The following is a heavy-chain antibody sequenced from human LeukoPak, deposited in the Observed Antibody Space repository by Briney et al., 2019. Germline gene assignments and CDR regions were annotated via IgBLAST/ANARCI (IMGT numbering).Heavy chain of an antibody. Sequence: SETLSLTCTVSGGSMSYYYWGWIRKPPGKGLEWIGYIHDSGSTFYNPPLKSRLTMSLDTSKKKFSLSLRSVTAADTAVYYCARGAGDLIGDYFDYWGQGTLVTVSS. CDR1: GGSMSYYY. CDR2: IHDSGST. J-gene: IGHJ4*02. V-gene: IGHV4-59*01. CDR3: ARGAGDLIGDYFDY. D-gene: IGHD3-10*01.